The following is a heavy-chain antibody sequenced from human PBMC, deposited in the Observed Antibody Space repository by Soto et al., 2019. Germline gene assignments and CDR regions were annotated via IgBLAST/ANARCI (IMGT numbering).Heavy chain of an antibody. CDR2: IYHSGSP. J-gene: IGHJ4*02. D-gene: IGHD3-22*01. CDR3: ARTYDSSGYFPAEFDY. Sequence: QVQLQESGPGLVKPSGTLSLTCTVSGGSISSSNWWNWVRQPPGKGLEWIGEIYHSGSPNYNPSLKSRVTMSVDESKNQFSLKVSSVTAADTAVYYCARTYDSSGYFPAEFDYWGQGTLVTVSS. V-gene: IGHV4-4*02. CDR1: GGSISSSNW.